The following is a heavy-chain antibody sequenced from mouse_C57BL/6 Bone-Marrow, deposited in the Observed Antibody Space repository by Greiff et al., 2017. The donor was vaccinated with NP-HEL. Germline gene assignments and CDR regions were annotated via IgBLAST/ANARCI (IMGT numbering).Heavy chain of an antibody. J-gene: IGHJ3*01. CDR1: GYTFTTYP. V-gene: IGHV1-47*01. D-gene: IGHD2-4*01. Sequence: VQLQQSGAELVKPGASAKMSCKASGYTFTTYPIEWMKQNHGKSLEWIGNFHPYNDDTKYNEKFKGKATLTVEKSSSTVYLELSRLTSDDSAVYYCARRRAMITTEFAYWGQGTLVTVSA. CDR3: ARRRAMITTEFAY. CDR2: FHPYNDDT.